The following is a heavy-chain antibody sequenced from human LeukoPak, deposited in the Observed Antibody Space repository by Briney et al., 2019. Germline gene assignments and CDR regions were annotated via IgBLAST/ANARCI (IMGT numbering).Heavy chain of an antibody. D-gene: IGHD6-19*01. CDR3: ARAELGSGQLIDY. V-gene: IGHV3-7*04. CDR1: GFTFGTYW. Sequence: GGSLRLSCVASGFTFGTYWMTWVRQAPGKGLEWVANIKQDGSEKYYVDSVKGRFTISRDNAKNSLYLQMNSLRAEDTAVYYCARAELGSGQLIDYWGQGTLVTVSS. J-gene: IGHJ4*02. CDR2: IKQDGSEK.